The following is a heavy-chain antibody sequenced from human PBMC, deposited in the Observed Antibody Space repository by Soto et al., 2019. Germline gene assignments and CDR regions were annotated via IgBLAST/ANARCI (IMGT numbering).Heavy chain of an antibody. V-gene: IGHV3-23*01. J-gene: IGHJ4*02. CDR1: GLTFSSYA. CDR2: ISGSGKNT. Sequence: PGGSLRLSCAASGLTFSSYAMNWVRQGPWKGLEWVSSISGSGKNTYYADSVKGRFTISRDNSNNTLYLQMNSLRAEDAAVYYCAKDPSFSGFYYFDYWGQGTLVTVSS. CDR3: AKDPSFSGFYYFDY. D-gene: IGHD1-26*01.